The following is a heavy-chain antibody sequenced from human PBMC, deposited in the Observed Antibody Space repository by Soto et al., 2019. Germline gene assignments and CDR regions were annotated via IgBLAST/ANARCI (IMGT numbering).Heavy chain of an antibody. CDR3: AKDSTGVPAANFDY. J-gene: IGHJ4*02. V-gene: IGHV3-9*01. CDR2: ISWNSGSI. D-gene: IGHD2-2*01. Sequence: LRLSCAASGFTFDDYAMHWVRQAPGKGLEWVSGISWNSGSIGYADSVKGRFTISRDNAKNSLYLQMNSLRAEDTALYYCAKDSTGVPAANFDYWGQGTLVTVSS. CDR1: GFTFDDYA.